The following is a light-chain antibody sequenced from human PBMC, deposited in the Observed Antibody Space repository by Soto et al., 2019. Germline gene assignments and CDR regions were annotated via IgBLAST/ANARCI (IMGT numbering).Light chain of an antibody. V-gene: IGLV2-23*01. CDR2: EGS. CDR3: CSYAGSSTWV. CDR1: SSDVGSYNL. J-gene: IGLJ3*02. Sequence: QSVLTQPASVSGSPGQSITISCTGTSSDVGSYNLVSWYQQHPGKAPKLRIYEGSKRPSGVSNRFSGSKSGNTTSLTISGLQAEDEADYSCCSYAGSSTWVFGGGTKLTVL.